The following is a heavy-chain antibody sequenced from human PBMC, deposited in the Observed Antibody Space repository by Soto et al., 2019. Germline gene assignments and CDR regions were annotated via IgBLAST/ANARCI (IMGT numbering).Heavy chain of an antibody. CDR2: ILYSGTT. Sequence: QVRLQESGPGLVKASETLSLTCTVSGDSIDSYYWSWIRQPPGKGLEWVGCILYSGTTYYNPSLRSRVIVSLDTSKNQFSLQLSSVTAADTAVYYCARDWGSYYGMDVWGQGTTVTVS. J-gene: IGHJ6*02. CDR3: ARDWGSYYGMDV. V-gene: IGHV4-59*01. D-gene: IGHD3-16*01. CDR1: GDSIDSYY.